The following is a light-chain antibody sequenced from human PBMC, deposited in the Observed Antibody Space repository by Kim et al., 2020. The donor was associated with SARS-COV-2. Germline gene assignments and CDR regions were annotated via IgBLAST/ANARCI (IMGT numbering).Light chain of an antibody. V-gene: IGLV2-14*03. CDR3: GSHSPISVFNWV. J-gene: IGLJ3*02. Sequence: QSALTQPASVSGSLGQSITISCTGTNSDIGGFDYVSWYQHHPGKGPKLIIYHVNKWASGIPNRFSGSKSGNTASLTISGLQAEDEATYYCGSHSPISVFNWVFGGGTQLTVL. CDR1: NSDIGGFDY. CDR2: HVN.